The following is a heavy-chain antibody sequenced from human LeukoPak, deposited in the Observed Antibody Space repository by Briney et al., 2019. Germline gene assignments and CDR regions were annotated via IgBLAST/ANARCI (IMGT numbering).Heavy chain of an antibody. CDR3: ARDGRGAAGLDY. CDR2: IYYSGST. D-gene: IGHD6-13*01. V-gene: IGHV4-59*01. CDR1: GGSISSYY. J-gene: IGHJ4*02. Sequence: SETLSLTCTVSGGSISSYYWSWIRQPPGKGLEWIGYIYYSGSTNYNPSLKRRVTISVDTSKNQFSLKLSSVTAADTAVYYCARDGRGAAGLDYWGQGTLVTVSS.